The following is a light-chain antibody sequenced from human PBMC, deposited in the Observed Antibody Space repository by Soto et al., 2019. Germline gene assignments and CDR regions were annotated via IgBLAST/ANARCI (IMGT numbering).Light chain of an antibody. CDR1: SSNIGNNY. V-gene: IGLV1-51*02. CDR2: ENN. Sequence: QSVLTQPPSVSAAPGQRVTISCSGSSSNIGNNYVSWYQQLPGTAPKLLIYENNKRPPGIPDRFSGSKSGTSATLGITGLQTGDEADYYCGTWDSSLLYVFGTGTKVTVL. CDR3: GTWDSSLLYV. J-gene: IGLJ1*01.